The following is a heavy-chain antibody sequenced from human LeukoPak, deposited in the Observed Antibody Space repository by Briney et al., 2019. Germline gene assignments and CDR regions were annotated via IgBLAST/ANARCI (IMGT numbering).Heavy chain of an antibody. Sequence: GGSLRLSCAASGFTFSDYYMSWIRQAPGKGLEWVSYISSSGSTIYYADSVKGRFTISRDNAKNSLFLQMNSLRAEDTAVYYCASRPYDNSGYYYVWGQGTLVTVSS. D-gene: IGHD3-22*01. CDR2: ISSSGSTI. J-gene: IGHJ4*02. V-gene: IGHV3-11*04. CDR3: ASRPYDNSGYYYV. CDR1: GFTFSDYY.